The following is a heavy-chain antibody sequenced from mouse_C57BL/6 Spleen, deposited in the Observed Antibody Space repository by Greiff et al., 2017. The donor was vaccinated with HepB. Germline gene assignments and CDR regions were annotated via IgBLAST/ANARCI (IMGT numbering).Heavy chain of an antibody. CDR2: IHPNSGST. CDR1: GYTFTSYW. V-gene: IGHV1-64*01. J-gene: IGHJ2*01. Sequence: QVQLQQPGAELVKPGASVKLSCKASGYTFTSYWMHWVKQRPGQGLEWIGMIHPNSGSTNYNEKFKSKATLTVDKSSSTAYMQLSSLTSEDSAVYYCATLDYGSSSHFDYWGQGTTLTVSS. D-gene: IGHD1-1*01. CDR3: ATLDYGSSSHFDY.